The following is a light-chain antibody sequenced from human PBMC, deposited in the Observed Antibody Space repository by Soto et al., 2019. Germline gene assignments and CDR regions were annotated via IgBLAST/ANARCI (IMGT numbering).Light chain of an antibody. CDR3: CSYAGSFTWV. J-gene: IGLJ3*02. CDR1: TGDVGAYNI. CDR2: DAS. Sequence: QSALTQPRSVSGSPGQSVTISCTGTTGDVGAYNIVSWYQLHPGKAPKLMIYDASKRPSGVPNRFSASKSGNTASLTISGLQAEDEADYYCCSYAGSFTWVFGGGTKLTV. V-gene: IGLV2-11*01.